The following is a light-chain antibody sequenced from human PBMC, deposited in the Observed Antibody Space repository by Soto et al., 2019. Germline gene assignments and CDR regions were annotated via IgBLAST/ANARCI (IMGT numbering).Light chain of an antibody. J-gene: IGKJ1*01. CDR1: QSINNW. Sequence: DIQMTQSPSTLSSSLGDRVTITCRASQSINNWLAWYQQKPGKAPKLLIYDTSSLESGAPSRFSGSGSGTEFTLTISSLQPDDFATYYCQQYNPYFMWKFGQGTKVDIK. CDR3: QQYNPYFMWK. V-gene: IGKV1-5*01. CDR2: DTS.